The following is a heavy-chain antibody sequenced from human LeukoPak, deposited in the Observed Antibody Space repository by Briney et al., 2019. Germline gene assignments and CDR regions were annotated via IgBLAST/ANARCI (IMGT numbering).Heavy chain of an antibody. D-gene: IGHD3-22*01. J-gene: IGHJ1*01. V-gene: IGHV3-66*01. Sequence: GGSLRLSCAVSGFTFSSYVMSWVRQAPGKGLEWVSVIYSGGYTYYGDSVKGRFTISRDNSKNTLYLQMNSLRAEDTAVYYCARGPPDSSGYRFQHWGQGTLVTVSS. CDR1: GFTFSSYV. CDR3: ARGPPDSSGYRFQH. CDR2: IYSGGYT.